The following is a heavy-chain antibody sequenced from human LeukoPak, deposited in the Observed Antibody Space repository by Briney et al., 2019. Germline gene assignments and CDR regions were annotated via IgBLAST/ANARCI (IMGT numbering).Heavy chain of an antibody. CDR1: GFTFSSYA. Sequence: GGSLRLSCAASGFTFSSYAMHWVRQAPGKGLEWVAVISYDGSNKYYADSVKGRFTIFRDNSKNTLYLQMNSLRAEDTAVYYCARQAGPLDYWGQGTLVTVSS. CDR2: ISYDGSNK. V-gene: IGHV3-30-3*01. CDR3: ARQAGPLDY. J-gene: IGHJ4*02. D-gene: IGHD6-19*01.